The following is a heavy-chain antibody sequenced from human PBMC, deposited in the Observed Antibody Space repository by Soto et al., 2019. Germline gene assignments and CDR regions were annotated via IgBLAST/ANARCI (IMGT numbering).Heavy chain of an antibody. CDR1: GFTFSSYA. CDR3: AKAHAYSSSSPSDY. Sequence: EVQLLESGGGLVQPGGSLRLSCAASGFTFSSYAMSWVRQAPGKGLAWVSAISGSGGSTYCADSVKGRFTISRDNSKNTLYLQMNSLRAEDTAVYYCAKAHAYSSSSPSDYWGQGTLVTVSS. J-gene: IGHJ4*02. CDR2: ISGSGGST. V-gene: IGHV3-23*01. D-gene: IGHD6-6*01.